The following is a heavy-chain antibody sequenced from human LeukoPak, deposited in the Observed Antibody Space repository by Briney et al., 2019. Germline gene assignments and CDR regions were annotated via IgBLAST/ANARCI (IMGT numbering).Heavy chain of an antibody. V-gene: IGHV4-34*01. J-gene: IGHJ6*02. CDR2: INDYTGNT. CDR1: GGSFTDYF. D-gene: IGHD3-22*01. Sequence: SETLSLACDVFGGSFTDYFWTWIRQSPGKGLEWIGEINDYTGNTNYNPSLNSRVSISLEKSKNQFSLELKSVTAADTAVYYCARGRIAKIVVVHSFHYGMDVWGQGTTVTVSS. CDR3: ARGRIAKIVVVHSFHYGMDV.